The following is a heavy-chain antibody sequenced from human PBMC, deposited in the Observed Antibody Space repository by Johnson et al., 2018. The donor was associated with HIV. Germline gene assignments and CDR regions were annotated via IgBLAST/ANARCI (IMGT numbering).Heavy chain of an antibody. J-gene: IGHJ3*02. D-gene: IGHD2-15*01. V-gene: IGHV3-66*02. CDR2: IYSGGST. CDR1: GFTVSSNY. CDR3: ARIGAWQLHRAFDI. Sequence: VQLVESGGGLVQPGGSLRLSCAASGFTVSSNYMSWVRQAPGKGLEWVSIIYSGGSTYYTDSVKGRFTISRDNSKNTLYLQMNSLRAEDTDVYYCARIGAWQLHRAFDIWGQGTMVTVSS.